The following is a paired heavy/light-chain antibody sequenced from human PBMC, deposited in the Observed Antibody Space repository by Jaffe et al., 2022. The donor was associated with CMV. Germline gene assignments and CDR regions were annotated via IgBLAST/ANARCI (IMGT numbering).Light chain of an antibody. CDR2: RDS. CDR1: RIGGKN. J-gene: IGLJ2*01. Sequence: SYELTQPLSVSVALGQTATITCGGTRIGGKNVHWYQQRPGQAPVLVIYRDSNRPSGIPERFSGSSSGDTATLIINRAQGGDEADYYCQVWDSSTARVVFGGGTKLSVL. CDR3: QVWDSSTARVV. V-gene: IGLV3-9*01.
Heavy chain of an antibody. J-gene: IGHJ6*03. V-gene: IGHV2-26*01. CDR3: ARYSGTYGSYYYMDV. CDR1: GFSLSSPRMG. Sequence: QVTLEESGPVLVKPTETLTLTCTVSGFSLSSPRMGVSWIRQPPGKALEWLAHLFSNDEESYTTSLKSRLTISKDTSKSQVVLTMTNMDPVDTATYFCARYSGTYGSYYYMDVWGKGTSVTVSS. D-gene: IGHD1-26*01. CDR2: LFSNDEE.